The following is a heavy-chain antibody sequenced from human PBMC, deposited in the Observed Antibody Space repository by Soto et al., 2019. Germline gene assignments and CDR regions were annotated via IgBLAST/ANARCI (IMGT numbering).Heavy chain of an antibody. CDR3: ARGDTPMITGTDSFDI. J-gene: IGHJ3*02. CDR1: GFTFSRYW. CDR2: IKQDGTEK. D-gene: IGHD5-18*01. Sequence: GGSLRLSCAASGFTFSRYWMNWVRQAPGKGLEWVANIKQDGTEKNYVDSVKGRFTISRDNARNSLYLQMDSLRAEDTAVYFCARGDTPMITGTDSFDIWGQGTMVTVSS. V-gene: IGHV3-7*01.